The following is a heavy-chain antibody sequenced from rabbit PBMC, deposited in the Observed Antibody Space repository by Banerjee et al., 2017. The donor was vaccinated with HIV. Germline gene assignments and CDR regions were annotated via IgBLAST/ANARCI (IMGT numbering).Heavy chain of an antibody. CDR1: GFDFSSNA. V-gene: IGHV1S40*01. CDR3: ARRIGSSPYGSFSL. D-gene: IGHD8-1*01. Sequence: QSLEESGGGLVKPEGSLTLTCKASGFDFSSNAMCWVRQAPGKGLEWIACIYAGSSGSTWYASWAKGRFTISKTSSTTVTLQMTSLTAADTATYFCARRIGSSPYGSFSLWGPGTLVTIS. J-gene: IGHJ4*01. CDR2: IYAGSSGST.